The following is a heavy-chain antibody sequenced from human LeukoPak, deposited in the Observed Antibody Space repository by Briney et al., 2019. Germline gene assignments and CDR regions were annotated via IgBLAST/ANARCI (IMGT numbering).Heavy chain of an antibody. CDR1: GSSLSTSGVG. V-gene: IGHV2-5*01. Sequence: ESGPTLVTPPQPLTLTCTFSGSSLSTSGVGVGWIRQSSGKVREWLALIYWNDDKRYSPSLKSRLTTTKDTSKNQVVLTMTNMDPVDTTTYYCAQRRGGFGDFDYWGQGTLVTVSS. CDR2: IYWNDDK. D-gene: IGHD3-10*01. J-gene: IGHJ4*02. CDR3: AQRRGGFGDFDY.